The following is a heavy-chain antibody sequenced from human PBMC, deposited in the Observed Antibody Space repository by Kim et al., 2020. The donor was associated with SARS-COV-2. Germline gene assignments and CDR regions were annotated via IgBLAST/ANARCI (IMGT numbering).Heavy chain of an antibody. V-gene: IGHV1-18*01. CDR3: ARDYCSSTSCDPGGYYY. Sequence: ASVKVSCKSSGYTFTTYGISWVRQVPGQGPEWMGWINGKNGNTKSAQKFQGRVTMTTDTSTSAAYMELWSLTSDDTAVYYCARDYCSSTSCDPGGYYY. D-gene: IGHD2-2*01. CDR1: GYTFTTYG. CDR2: INGKNGNT. J-gene: IGHJ6*01.